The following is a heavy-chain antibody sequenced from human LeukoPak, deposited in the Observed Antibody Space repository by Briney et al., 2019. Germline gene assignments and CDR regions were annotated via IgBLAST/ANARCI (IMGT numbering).Heavy chain of an antibody. CDR3: ARIRYCSGGSCYNADY. CDR2: INWSGGST. D-gene: IGHD2-15*01. Sequence: GGSLRLSCAASGFTFDDYAMNWVRQAPGKGLQWVSGINWSGGSTGYADSVKGRFTISRDNAKNSLYLQMNSLRAEDTAVYYCARIRYCSGGSCYNADYWGQGTLVTVSS. V-gene: IGHV3-20*04. CDR1: GFTFDDYA. J-gene: IGHJ4*02.